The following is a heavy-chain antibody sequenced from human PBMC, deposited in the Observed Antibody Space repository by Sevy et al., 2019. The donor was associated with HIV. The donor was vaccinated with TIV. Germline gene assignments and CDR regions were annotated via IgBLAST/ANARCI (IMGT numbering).Heavy chain of an antibody. D-gene: IGHD2-8*01. V-gene: IGHV3-15*01. CDR3: ATDPIIVLMVTDGMDV. J-gene: IGHJ6*02. CDR2: IKSKVDCGTT. CDR1: GLTFTYAW. Sequence: GGSLRLSCAVSGLTFTYAWMSWVRQAPGKGLEWVARIKSKVDCGTTDHGAPVKGRFTISRDDSKNTLYLQMNSLKTEDTAVYYCATDPIIVLMVTDGMDVWGQGTTVTVSS.